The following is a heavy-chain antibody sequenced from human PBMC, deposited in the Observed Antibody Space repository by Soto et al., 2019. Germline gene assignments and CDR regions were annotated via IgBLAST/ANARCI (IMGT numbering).Heavy chain of an antibody. J-gene: IGHJ6*03. Sequence: PSETLSLTCAVYGGSFIGYYWSWIRQPPGKGLEWIGEINHSGSTNYNPSLKSRVTISVDTSKNQFSLKLSSVTAADTAVYYCARGLGCSSTSCYYGYYYYYMDVWGKGTTVTAP. D-gene: IGHD2-2*01. V-gene: IGHV4-34*01. CDR3: ARGLGCSSTSCYYGYYYYYMDV. CDR1: GGSFIGYY. CDR2: INHSGST.